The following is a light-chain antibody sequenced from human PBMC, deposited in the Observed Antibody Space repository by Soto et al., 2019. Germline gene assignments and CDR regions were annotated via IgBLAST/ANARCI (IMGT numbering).Light chain of an antibody. V-gene: IGKV1-39*01. CDR1: QSISTY. Sequence: DIQMTQSPSSLSASVGDRVTITCRASQSISTYLHWYQQKPGRAPKLLIFAASSLQSGVPSRFSGSGSGTDFTLTITRLQPEDFESYYCQQNYSSPQTFGQGTKVDIK. CDR2: AAS. CDR3: QQNYSSPQT. J-gene: IGKJ1*01.